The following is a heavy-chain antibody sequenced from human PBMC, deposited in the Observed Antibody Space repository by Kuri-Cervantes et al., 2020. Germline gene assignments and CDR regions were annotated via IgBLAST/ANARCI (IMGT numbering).Heavy chain of an antibody. J-gene: IGHJ3*02. CDR1: GFTFSSYA. CDR3: ARERYYDIGAFDI. V-gene: IGHV3-23*01. Sequence: GESLKIYCAASGFTFSSYAMSWVRQAPGKGLEWVSAISGSGGSTYYADSVKGRFTISRDNSKNTLYLQMNSLRAEDTAVYYCARERYYDIGAFDIWGQGTMVTVSS. D-gene: IGHD3-22*01. CDR2: ISGSGGST.